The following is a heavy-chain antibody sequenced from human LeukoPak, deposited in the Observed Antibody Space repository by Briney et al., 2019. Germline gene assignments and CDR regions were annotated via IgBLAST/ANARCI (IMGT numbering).Heavy chain of an antibody. Sequence: ASVKVSCKVSGYTLTELSMHWVRQAPGKGLEWMGGFDPEDGETIYAQKFQGRVTMTEDTSTDTAYVELSSPRSEDTAVYYCATGHCSGGSCYSRDNWFDPWGQGTLVTVSS. D-gene: IGHD2-15*01. CDR1: GYTLTELS. CDR2: FDPEDGET. J-gene: IGHJ5*02. V-gene: IGHV1-24*01. CDR3: ATGHCSGGSCYSRDNWFDP.